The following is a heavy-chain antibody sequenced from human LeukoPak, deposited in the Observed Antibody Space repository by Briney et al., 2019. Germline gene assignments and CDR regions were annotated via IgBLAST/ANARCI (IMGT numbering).Heavy chain of an antibody. J-gene: IGHJ4*02. V-gene: IGHV1-2*02. D-gene: IGHD1-26*01. CDR1: GYTFTGYY. CDR2: INPNSGGT. CDR3: ATPSGSHYFDY. Sequence: ASVKVSCKASGYTFTGYYIHWVRQAPGQGLEWMGWINPNSGGTNYAQKFQGRVTMTEDTSTDTAYMELSSLRSEDTAVYYCATPSGSHYFDYWGQGTLVTVSS.